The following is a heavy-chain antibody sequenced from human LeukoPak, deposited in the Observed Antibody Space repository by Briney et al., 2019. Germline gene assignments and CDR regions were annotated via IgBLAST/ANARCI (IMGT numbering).Heavy chain of an antibody. CDR1: GFLFSDYG. Sequence: PGGSLRLSCAASGFLFSDYGFHWVRQAPGKGLEWVALIRHDGSNEYYVDSVKGRFTTSRDNSQSTVHLQMNSLRVEDTAIYYCARDWGRGTSGSGWYNWFDPWGQGTLVTVSS. J-gene: IGHJ5*02. V-gene: IGHV3-30*02. CDR2: IRHDGSNE. CDR3: ARDWGRGTSGSGWYNWFDP. D-gene: IGHD6-19*01.